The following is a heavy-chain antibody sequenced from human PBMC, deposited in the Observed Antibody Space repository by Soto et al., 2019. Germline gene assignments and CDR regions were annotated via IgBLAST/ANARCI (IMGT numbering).Heavy chain of an antibody. V-gene: IGHV3-30*18. J-gene: IGHJ4*02. D-gene: IGHD3-3*01. Sequence: GGSLRLSCAASGFTFSSYGMHWVRQAPGKGLEWVAVISYDGSNKYYADSVKGRFTISRDNSKNTLYLQMNSLRAEDTAVYYCAKDMKGITILMTYYFDYWGKGTLVTVSS. CDR3: AKDMKGITILMTYYFDY. CDR1: GFTFSSYG. CDR2: ISYDGSNK.